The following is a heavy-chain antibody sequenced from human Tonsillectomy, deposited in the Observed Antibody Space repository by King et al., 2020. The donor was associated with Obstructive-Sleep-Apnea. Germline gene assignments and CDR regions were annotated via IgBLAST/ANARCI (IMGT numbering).Heavy chain of an antibody. D-gene: IGHD6-19*01. CDR2: IYYSGST. Sequence: QLQESGPGLVKPSETLSLTCTVSCGSISSYYWSWIRQPPGEGLEWIGYIYYSGSTNYNPSLKSRVTISVETSKNQFSLKLSSVTAADTAVYYCARVLASGWYGRPHDAFDIWGQGTMVTVSS. J-gene: IGHJ3*02. CDR1: CGSISSYY. V-gene: IGHV4-59*01. CDR3: ARVLASGWYGRPHDAFDI.